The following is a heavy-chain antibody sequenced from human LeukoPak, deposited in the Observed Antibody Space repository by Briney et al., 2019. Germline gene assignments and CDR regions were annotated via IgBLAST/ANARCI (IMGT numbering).Heavy chain of an antibody. Sequence: SETLSLTCTVSGGSISSYYWSWIRQPAGKGLEWIGRIYTSGSTNYNPSLKSRLTISVDKSKNQFSLKLNSVTAADTAVYYCARDPSSSYYYYMDVWGKGTTVTVSS. J-gene: IGHJ6*03. CDR1: GGSISSYY. CDR3: ARDPSSSYYYYMDV. CDR2: IYTSGST. V-gene: IGHV4-4*07. D-gene: IGHD6-6*01.